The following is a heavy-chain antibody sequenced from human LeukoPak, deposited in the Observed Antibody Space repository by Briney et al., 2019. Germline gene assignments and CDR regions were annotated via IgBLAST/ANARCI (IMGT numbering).Heavy chain of an antibody. Sequence: GASVKVSCKASGYTFTGYYMHWVRQAPGQGLEWMGWINPNSGGTNYAQKFQGRVTMTRDTSISTAYMELSRLRSDDTAVYYCARAPLPSYYDSSGYSGPFDYWGQGTLVTVSS. V-gene: IGHV1-2*02. CDR2: INPNSGGT. J-gene: IGHJ4*02. CDR1: GYTFTGYY. CDR3: ARAPLPSYYDSSGYSGPFDY. D-gene: IGHD3-22*01.